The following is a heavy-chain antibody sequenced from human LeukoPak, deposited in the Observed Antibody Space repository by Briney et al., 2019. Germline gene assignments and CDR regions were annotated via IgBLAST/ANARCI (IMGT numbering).Heavy chain of an antibody. V-gene: IGHV3-15*01. CDR2: IRSKADGGTT. D-gene: IGHD2-2*01. CDR3: TKSLDCSRTSCDS. CDR1: GFTFSNAW. J-gene: IGHJ5*01. Sequence: GGSLRLSCAASGFTFSNAWMSWVRQAPGKGLEWVGRIRSKADGGTTDYAAPVKGRFTISRDDSRNSLYLQRSSLKTEDTAVYYCTKSLDCSRTSCDSWAQGTLVTVSS.